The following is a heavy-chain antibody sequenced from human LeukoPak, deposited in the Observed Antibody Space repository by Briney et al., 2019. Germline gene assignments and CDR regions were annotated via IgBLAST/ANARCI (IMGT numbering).Heavy chain of an antibody. CDR2: INHSGST. D-gene: IGHD3-10*01. V-gene: IGHV4-34*01. CDR1: GGSFSGYY. CDR3: ARDRYYGSGSYYNPRRGYFDY. J-gene: IGHJ4*02. Sequence: SETLSLTCAVYGGSFSGYYWSWIRQPPGKGLEWIGEINHSGSTNYNPSLKSRGTISVDTSKNQFTLNLSHFTAADPAVYYCARDRYYGSGSYYNPRRGYFDYWGQGTLVTVSS.